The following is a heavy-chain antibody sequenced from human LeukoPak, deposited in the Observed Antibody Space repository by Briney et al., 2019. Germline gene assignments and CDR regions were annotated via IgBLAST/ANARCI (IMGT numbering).Heavy chain of an antibody. D-gene: IGHD2-21*02. J-gene: IGHJ5*02. Sequence: ASVKVSCKASGYTFTVHSIHWVRQAPGQGLEWMGWVSPKSGGTKYAQKFQGRVTMTRDTSISTVYMELTSLRSDDTAVYYCARDPGVTNWFDPWGQGTLVTVSS. V-gene: IGHV1-2*02. CDR1: GYTFTVHS. CDR3: ARDPGVTNWFDP. CDR2: VSPKSGGT.